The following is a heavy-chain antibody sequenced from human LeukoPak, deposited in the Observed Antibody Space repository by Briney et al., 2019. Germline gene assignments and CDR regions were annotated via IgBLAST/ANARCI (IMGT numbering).Heavy chain of an antibody. CDR3: ARDPPYSSTYYYYYMDV. Sequence: GGSLRLSCAASGFTFSSYGMSWVRQAPGKGLEWVSAISGSGGSTYYADSVKGRFTISRDNAKNSLYLQMNSLRAEDTAVYYCARDPPYSSTYYYYYMDVWGKGTTVTVSS. V-gene: IGHV3-23*01. CDR1: GFTFSSYG. CDR2: ISGSGGST. J-gene: IGHJ6*03. D-gene: IGHD6-19*01.